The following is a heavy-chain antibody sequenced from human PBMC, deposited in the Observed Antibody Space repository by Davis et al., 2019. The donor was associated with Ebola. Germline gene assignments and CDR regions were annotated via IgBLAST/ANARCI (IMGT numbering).Heavy chain of an antibody. J-gene: IGHJ4*02. D-gene: IGHD3-22*01. Sequence: PGGSLRLSCAASGFTFSSYSMNWVRQAPGKGLEWVSYISSSSSTIYYADPVKGRFTISRDNSKNTLYLQMNSLRVEDTAVHYCVNPLYYYQSSVTGYWGQGTLVTVSS. V-gene: IGHV3-48*01. CDR2: ISSSSSTI. CDR3: VNPLYYYQSSVTGY. CDR1: GFTFSSYS.